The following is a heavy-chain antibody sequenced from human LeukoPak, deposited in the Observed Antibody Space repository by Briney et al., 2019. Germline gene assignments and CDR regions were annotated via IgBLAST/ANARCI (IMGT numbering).Heavy chain of an antibody. CDR2: IYYSGST. J-gene: IGHJ5*02. D-gene: IGHD4-17*01. V-gene: IGHV4-59*01. Sequence: SETPSLTCTVSGGSISSYYWSWIRQPPGKGLEWIGYIYYSGSTNYNPSLKSRVTISVDTSKNQFSLKLSSVTAADTAVYYCACYGDYDYWFDPWGQGTLVTVSS. CDR3: ACYGDYDYWFDP. CDR1: GGSISSYY.